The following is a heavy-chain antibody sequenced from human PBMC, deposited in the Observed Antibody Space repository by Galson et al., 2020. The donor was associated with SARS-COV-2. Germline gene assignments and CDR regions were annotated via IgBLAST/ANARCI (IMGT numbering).Heavy chain of an antibody. D-gene: IGHD2-2*01. J-gene: IGHJ4*02. CDR1: GGSISSGGYS. Sequence: SETLSLTCAVSGGSISSGGYSWSWIRQPPGKGLEWIGYIYHSESTYYNPSLKSRVTISVDRSKNQFSLKLSSVTAADTAVYYCARRYCSSTSCYEEGKYYFDYWGQGTLVTVSS. CDR3: ARRYCSSTSCYEEGKYYFDY. V-gene: IGHV4-30-2*01. CDR2: IYHSEST.